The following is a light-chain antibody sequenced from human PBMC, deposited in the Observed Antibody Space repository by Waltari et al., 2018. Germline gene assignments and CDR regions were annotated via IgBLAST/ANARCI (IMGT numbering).Light chain of an antibody. V-gene: IGLV7-46*01. CDR2: DTS. J-gene: IGLJ3*02. Sequence: QAVVTQEPSLTVSPGGTVTLTCGSSTGAVTSGHFPYWFQQKPGQAPKTLIYDTSNKHSWTPARFSGSLLGGKAALTLSGAQPEDEAEHYCLLSKVFGGGTKLTVL. CDR3: LLSKV. CDR1: TGAVTSGHF.